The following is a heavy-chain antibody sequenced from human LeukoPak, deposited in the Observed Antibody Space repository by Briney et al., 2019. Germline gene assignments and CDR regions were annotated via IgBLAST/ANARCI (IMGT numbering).Heavy chain of an antibody. J-gene: IGHJ4*02. CDR1: GFTFRSYA. Sequence: GGPLKLSCAASGFTFRSYAMNWAPKAPGKGLEWVSSISEGGGSTHYADSVKGRFTISRDNSKNTLYLQMSSLGAEDTAVYYCAKVGPGSGSGSQFDFWGQGTLVTVSS. D-gene: IGHD3-10*01. CDR3: AKVGPGSGSGSQFDF. V-gene: IGHV3-23*01. CDR2: ISEGGGST.